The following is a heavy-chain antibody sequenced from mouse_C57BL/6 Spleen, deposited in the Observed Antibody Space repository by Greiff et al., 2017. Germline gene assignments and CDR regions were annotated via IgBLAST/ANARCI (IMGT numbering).Heavy chain of an antibody. CDR1: GFNITDYY. CDR3: AQTAQAYYAMDY. D-gene: IGHD3-2*02. Sequence: EVKLMESGAELVKPGASVKLSCTASGFNITDYYMHWVKQRTEQGLEWIGRIDPDDGETKYAPKFQGKATITADTSSNTAYLQLSSLTSEDTAVYYCAQTAQAYYAMDYWGQGTSVTVSS. V-gene: IGHV14-2*01. J-gene: IGHJ4*01. CDR2: IDPDDGET.